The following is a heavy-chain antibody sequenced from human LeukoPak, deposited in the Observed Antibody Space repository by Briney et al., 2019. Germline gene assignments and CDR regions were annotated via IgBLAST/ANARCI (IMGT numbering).Heavy chain of an antibody. CDR3: ARESISSGYCFDY. J-gene: IGHJ4*02. CDR1: GYTFTGYY. CDR2: INPNSGGT. Sequence: GASVKVSCKASGYTFTGYYMHWVRQAPGQGLEWMGWINPNSGGTNYARKFQGRVTMTRDTSISTAYMELSGLRSDDTAVYYCARESISSGYCFDYWGQGTLVTVSS. D-gene: IGHD3-22*01. V-gene: IGHV1-2*02.